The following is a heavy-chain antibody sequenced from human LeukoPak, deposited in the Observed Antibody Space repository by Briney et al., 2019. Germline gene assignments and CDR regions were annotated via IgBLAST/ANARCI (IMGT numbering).Heavy chain of an antibody. CDR1: GFTVSSNY. V-gene: IGHV3-53*01. J-gene: IGHJ6*02. Sequence: GGSLRLSCAASGFTVSSNYMSWVRQAPGKGLEWVSVIYSGGSTYYADSVKGRFTISRDNSKNTLYLQMNSLRAEDTAVYYCARARSIVGATLGYYYYGMDVWGQGTTVTVSS. CDR3: ARARSIVGATLGYYYYGMDV. CDR2: IYSGGST. D-gene: IGHD1-26*01.